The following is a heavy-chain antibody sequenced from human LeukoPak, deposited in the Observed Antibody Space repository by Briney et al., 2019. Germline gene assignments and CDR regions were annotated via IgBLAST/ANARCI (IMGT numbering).Heavy chain of an antibody. CDR3: ARVLQPPPGSIAARSFVDYYFDY. Sequence: PSETLSLTCTVSGGSISSYYWGWIRQPPGKGLEWIGSIYYSGSTYYNPSLKSRVTISVDRSKNQFSLKLSSVTAADTAVYYCARVLQPPPGSIAARSFVDYYFDYRGQGTLVTVSS. CDR1: GGSISSYY. CDR2: IYYSGST. V-gene: IGHV4-39*07. J-gene: IGHJ4*02. D-gene: IGHD6-6*01.